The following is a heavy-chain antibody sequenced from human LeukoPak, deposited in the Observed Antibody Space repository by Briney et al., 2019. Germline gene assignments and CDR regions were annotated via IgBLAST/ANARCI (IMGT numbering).Heavy chain of an antibody. CDR1: GYSISSGYY. CDR3: ARSEVEWDVLLWFGELFRGRYFDY. J-gene: IGHJ4*02. Sequence: KPSETLSLTCAVSGYSISSGYYWGWIRQPPGKGLEWIGSIYHSGSTYYNPSLKSRVTISVDTSKNQFSLKLSSVTAADTAAYYCARSEVEWDVLLWFGELFRGRYFDYWGQGTLVTVSS. CDR2: IYHSGST. D-gene: IGHD3-10*01. V-gene: IGHV4-38-2*01.